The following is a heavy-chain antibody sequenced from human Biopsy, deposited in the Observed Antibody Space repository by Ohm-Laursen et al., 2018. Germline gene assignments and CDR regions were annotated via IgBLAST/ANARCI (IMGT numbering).Heavy chain of an antibody. CDR2: IYPGGST. D-gene: IGHD3-22*01. CDR1: GGDINNYY. V-gene: IGHV4-4*07. Sequence: SVTLSFTCNVSGGDINNYYWSWIRQPAGKGLEWIGRIYPGGSTNYNPSLKSRVTMSVDTSKKQLSLRLRSVTAADTAMYYCASVVLGPTNDAFDLWGQGTMVVVSS. J-gene: IGHJ3*01. CDR3: ASVVLGPTNDAFDL.